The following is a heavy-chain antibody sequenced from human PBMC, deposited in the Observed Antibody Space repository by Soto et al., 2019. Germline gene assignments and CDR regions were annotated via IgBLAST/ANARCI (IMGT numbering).Heavy chain of an antibody. V-gene: IGHV4-39*01. CDR2: IYYSGST. CDR3: ARLAGYSSSFTFADY. CDR1: GGSISSGTSY. D-gene: IGHD6-13*01. J-gene: IGHJ4*02. Sequence: PLETLSLTCNVSGGSISSGTSYWTWIRQHPGKGLEWIGSIYYSGSTYYNPSLKSRVTISVDTSKNQFSLKLSSVTAADTAVYYCARLAGYSSSFTFADYWGQGTLVTVS.